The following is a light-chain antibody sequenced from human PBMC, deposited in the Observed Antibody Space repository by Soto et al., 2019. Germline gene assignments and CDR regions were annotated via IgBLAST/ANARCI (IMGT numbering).Light chain of an antibody. J-gene: IGLJ1*01. V-gene: IGLV2-11*01. CDR1: SSDVGGYNY. Sequence: QSVLTQPRSVSGSPGQSVTISCTGTSSDVGGYNYVSWYQQHPGKAPKLMIYDVSKRPSGVPDRFSGSKSGNTASLTISGLQAEDEPDYYCCSYAGSLYVFGTGTKVTVL. CDR3: CSYAGSLYV. CDR2: DVS.